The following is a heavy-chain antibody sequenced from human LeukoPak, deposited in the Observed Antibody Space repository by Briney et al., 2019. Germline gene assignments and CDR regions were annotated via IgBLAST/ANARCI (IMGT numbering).Heavy chain of an antibody. D-gene: IGHD3-16*01. CDR3: VLESYAFQGANSFDI. CDR1: GFTFSSYA. CDR2: MNQDGSEK. J-gene: IGHJ3*02. V-gene: IGHV3-7*01. Sequence: GGSLRLSCAASGFTFSSYAMHWVRQAPGKGLEWVANMNQDGSEKYYVDYVKGRFTISRDNTDNSLCLQMNSLRDEDTAVYYCVLESYAFQGANSFDIWGQGTMVTVSS.